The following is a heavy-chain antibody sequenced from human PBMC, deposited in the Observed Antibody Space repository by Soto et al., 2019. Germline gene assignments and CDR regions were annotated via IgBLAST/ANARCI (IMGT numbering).Heavy chain of an antibody. CDR1: GLTYSDYS. V-gene: IGHV3-48*01. D-gene: IGHD2-2*01. J-gene: IGHJ5*01. CDR2: ISPSGSPL. Sequence: EVKLVQSGGASVQSGGSLRLACAVSGLTYSDYSMNWVRQAPGKGLEWISYISPSGSPLYYADSVKGRFTISRDNAKNSLFLQLNSLRAEDTADYYCATSHGHNWSAFWGQGTVVTVSS. CDR3: ATSHGHNWSAF.